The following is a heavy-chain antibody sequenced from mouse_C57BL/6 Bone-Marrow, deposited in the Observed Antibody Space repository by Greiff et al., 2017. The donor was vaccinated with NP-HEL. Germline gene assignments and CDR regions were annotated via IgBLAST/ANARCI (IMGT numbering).Heavy chain of an antibody. D-gene: IGHD3-2*02. J-gene: IGHJ3*01. V-gene: IGHV1-75*01. CDR2: IFPGSGST. CDR3: ARLGAAQATWFAY. Sequence: VKLMESGPELVKPGASVKISCKASGYTFTDYYINWVKQRPGQGLEWIGWIFPGSGSTYYNEKFKGKATLTVDKSSSTAYMLLSSLTSEDSAVYFCARLGAAQATWFAYWGQGTLVTVSA. CDR1: GYTFTDYY.